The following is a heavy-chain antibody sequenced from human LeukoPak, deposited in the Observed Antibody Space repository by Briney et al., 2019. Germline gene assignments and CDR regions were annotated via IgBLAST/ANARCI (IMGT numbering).Heavy chain of an antibody. CDR1: GFTFSSYG. CDR2: ISYDGSNK. J-gene: IGHJ4*02. D-gene: IGHD5-12*01. Sequence: GRSLRLSCAASGFTFSSYGMHWVRQAPGKGLEWVAVISYDGSNKYYADSVKGRFTISRDNSKNTLYLQMNSLRAEDTAVYYCARATKAFDYWGQGTLVIVSS. V-gene: IGHV3-30*03. CDR3: ARATKAFDY.